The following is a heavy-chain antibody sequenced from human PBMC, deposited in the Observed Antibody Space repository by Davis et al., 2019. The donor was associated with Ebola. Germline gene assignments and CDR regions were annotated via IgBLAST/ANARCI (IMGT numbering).Heavy chain of an antibody. Sequence: GESLKISCEGSGFTFSSYWMYWVRQAPGKGLVWVSRINHDGSKTSYVDSVKGRFTISRDNAKNTLYLQMNSLRAEDTAVYYCARMPLDYYYGMDVWGKGTTVTVSS. J-gene: IGHJ6*04. D-gene: IGHD2-2*01. CDR3: ARMPLDYYYGMDV. V-gene: IGHV3-74*01. CDR2: INHDGSKT. CDR1: GFTFSSYW.